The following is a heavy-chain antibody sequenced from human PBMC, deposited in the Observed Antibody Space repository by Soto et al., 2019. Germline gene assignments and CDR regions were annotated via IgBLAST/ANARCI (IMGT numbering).Heavy chain of an antibody. D-gene: IGHD5-12*01. CDR1: GGSISSGGYY. CDR3: ARENIVATTHYNWFDP. J-gene: IGHJ5*02. V-gene: IGHV4-31*03. Sequence: PSETLSLTCTVSGGSISSGGYYWSWIRQHPGKGLEWIGYIYYSGSTYYNPSLKSRVTISVDTSKNQFSLKLSSVTAADTAVYYCARENIVATTHYNWFDPWGQGTLVTVSS. CDR2: IYYSGST.